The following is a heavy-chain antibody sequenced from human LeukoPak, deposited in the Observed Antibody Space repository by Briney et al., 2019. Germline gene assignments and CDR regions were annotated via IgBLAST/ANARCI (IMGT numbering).Heavy chain of an antibody. CDR1: LFTLIIYI. D-gene: IGHD4-11*01. J-gene: IGHJ6*03. CDR3: ARAPPYRVSYMDV. CDR2: ISSSRSYI. Sequence: GGALRLSCAASLFTLIIYIMNWVRQAPGKGREWVSSISSSRSYIYYADSVKGGFTISRDTTKNSLYLQMTSLRAEDTAVYYCARAPPYRVSYMDVWGQGTPVTVSS. V-gene: IGHV3-21*01.